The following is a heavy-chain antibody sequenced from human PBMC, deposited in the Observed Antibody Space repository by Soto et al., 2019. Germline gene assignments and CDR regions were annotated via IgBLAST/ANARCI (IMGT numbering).Heavy chain of an antibody. CDR1: GGSISSYY. CDR2: IYYSGST. Sequence: SETLSLTCTVSGGSISSYYWSWIRQPPGKGLEWIGYIYYSGSTNYNPSLKSRVTISVDTSKNQFSLKLSSVTAADTAVYYCARHVPAGYSSSWYVDYWGQGTLVTVSS. V-gene: IGHV4-59*08. D-gene: IGHD6-13*01. J-gene: IGHJ4*02. CDR3: ARHVPAGYSSSWYVDY.